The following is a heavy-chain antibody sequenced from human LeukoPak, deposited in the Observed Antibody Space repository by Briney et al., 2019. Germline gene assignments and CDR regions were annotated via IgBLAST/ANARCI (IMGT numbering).Heavy chain of an antibody. J-gene: IGHJ5*02. D-gene: IGHD3-10*01. CDR1: GGSISSSRYF. Sequence: SETLSLTCTVSGGSISSSRYFWGWIRQSPGKGLEWIGNIYYTGSTYYKPSLKSRATISIDTSKNQFSLKLNSVTAADTAVYYCAGYRITLVRGVIDSCWFDPWGQGTLSPSPQ. CDR2: IYYTGST. CDR3: AGYRITLVRGVIDSCWFDP. V-gene: IGHV4-39*07.